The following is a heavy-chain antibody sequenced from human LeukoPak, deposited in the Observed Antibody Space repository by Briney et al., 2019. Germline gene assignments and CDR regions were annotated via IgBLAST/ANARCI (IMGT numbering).Heavy chain of an antibody. V-gene: IGHV3-64*01. J-gene: IGHJ4*02. D-gene: IGHD6-6*01. CDR1: GFTFDDYA. CDR2: ISSNGGST. Sequence: GGSLRLSCAASGFTFDDYAMHWVRQAPGKGLEYVSAISSNGGSTYYANSVKGRFTISRDNSKNTLYLQMGSLRAEDMAVYYCARGGLYSSSPIFDYWGQGTLVTVSS. CDR3: ARGGLYSSSPIFDY.